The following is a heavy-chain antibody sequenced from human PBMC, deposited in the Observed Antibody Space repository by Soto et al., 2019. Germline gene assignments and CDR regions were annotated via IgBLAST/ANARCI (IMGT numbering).Heavy chain of an antibody. CDR2: IGNGGDT. D-gene: IGHD2-8*01. CDR1: GFTFSNYD. J-gene: IGHJ4*02. Sequence: GGSLRLSCEASGFTFSNYDMHWVRQATGKGLEWVSAIGNGGDTYYADSVKGRFTISRENAKNSLYLQMNSLRAEDTAVYYCAREVQYCTNGICQSDFWGQGTLVTVSS. V-gene: IGHV3-13*01. CDR3: AREVQYCTNGICQSDF.